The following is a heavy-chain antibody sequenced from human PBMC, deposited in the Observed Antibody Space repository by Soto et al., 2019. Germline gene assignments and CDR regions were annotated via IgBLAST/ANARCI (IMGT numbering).Heavy chain of an antibody. D-gene: IGHD6-19*01. CDR3: ARGFSSTPNWFDP. V-gene: IGHV3-7*03. Sequence: PWGSLRLSCVASGFTFITYWIIWGRHSPGKGLEWVANIKQDGSVRYYVDSVKGRFTISRDNAMNSLYLQMNSLRVEDTAMYYCARGFSSTPNWFDPWGQGTLVTVSS. CDR1: GFTFITYW. CDR2: IKQDGSVR. J-gene: IGHJ5*02.